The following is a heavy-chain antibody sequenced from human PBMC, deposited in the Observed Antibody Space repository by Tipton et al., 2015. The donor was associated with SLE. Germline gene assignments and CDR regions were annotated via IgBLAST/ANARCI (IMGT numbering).Heavy chain of an antibody. CDR2: IHYNRDT. V-gene: IGHV4-59*02. Sequence: TLSLTCTVSGASVSSHYWNWIRQTPGKGLEWIGYIHYNRDTNYHPSLKSRITISPDTSENQVSLKLTSMTAADTAVYYCARAEGYCGSKTNCYERRWIDPWGQGTLVTVSS. CDR1: GASVSSHY. J-gene: IGHJ5*02. D-gene: IGHD2-2*01. CDR3: ARAEGYCGSKTNCYERRWIDP.